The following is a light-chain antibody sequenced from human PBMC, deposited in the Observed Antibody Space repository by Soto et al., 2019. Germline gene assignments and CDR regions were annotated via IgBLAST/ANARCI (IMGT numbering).Light chain of an antibody. CDR3: QHYDNLPVT. CDR1: QSVSNS. CDR2: GAS. V-gene: IGKV3D-15*02. J-gene: IGKJ4*01. Sequence: MQTPTTQTVSPGETVTFSCRASQSVSNSLAWYQHRPGQAPRLLISGASNGATGIPPKFSGSGSGTEFTFTVDSLQSDDIAVYYCQHYDNLPVTFGGGTKVDI.